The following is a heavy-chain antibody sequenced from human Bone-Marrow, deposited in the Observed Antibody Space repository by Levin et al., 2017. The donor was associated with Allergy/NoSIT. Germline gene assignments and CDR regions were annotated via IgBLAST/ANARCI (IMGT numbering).Heavy chain of an antibody. CDR2: ISYDGSDE. J-gene: IGHJ6*02. Sequence: PGGSLRLSCAASGFTFMTHALHWVRQSPGKGLEWVAVISYDGSDEYYAASVRGRFTISRDNARDTLYLHMNSLKTEDTAVYYCARDVGNLVTIFADGMDVWGQGTTVTVSS. CDR1: GFTFMTHA. D-gene: IGHD3-3*01. CDR3: ARDVGNLVTIFADGMDV. V-gene: IGHV3-30*04.